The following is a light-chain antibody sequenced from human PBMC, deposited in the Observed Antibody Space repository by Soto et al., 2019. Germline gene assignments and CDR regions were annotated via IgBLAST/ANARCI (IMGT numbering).Light chain of an antibody. V-gene: IGKV1-5*03. CDR1: QSISNW. CDR2: KAS. J-gene: IGKJ2*01. CDR3: QQYHPYPYT. Sequence: DIQMTQSPSTLSASVGDRATMTCRASQSISNWLAWYQQISGKAPRLMIYKASDLESGVPSRFSGSGSGTEFTLTISRLQPDDFATYYCQQYHPYPYTFGQGTKVDIK.